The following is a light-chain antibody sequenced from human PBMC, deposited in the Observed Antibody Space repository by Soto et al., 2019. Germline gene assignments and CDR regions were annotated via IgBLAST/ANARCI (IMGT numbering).Light chain of an antibody. CDR3: QQYGSSPQYT. V-gene: IGKV3-20*01. Sequence: ESVLTQSPGPLSFSPGGKATPSRRARRSVSSSYLAWYQQKPGQAPRLLIYGASSRATGIPDRFSGSGSGTDFTLTISRLEPEDFAVYYCQQYGSSPQYTFGQGTKVDIK. J-gene: IGKJ2*01. CDR1: RSVSSSY. CDR2: GAS.